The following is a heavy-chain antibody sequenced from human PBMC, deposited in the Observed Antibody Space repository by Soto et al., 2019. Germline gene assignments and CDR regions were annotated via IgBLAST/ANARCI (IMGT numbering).Heavy chain of an antibody. V-gene: IGHV5-51*01. CDR2: IYPGDSDA. Sequence: PGESLKISCKASGYNFATYWIAWVRQMPGKGLEYMGIIYPGDSDARYSPSFQGQVTFSADKTISTAYLQWSSLTASDTAIHYCARHGFYGDYASNYFDPWGQGTLVTVSS. D-gene: IGHD4-17*01. CDR1: GYNFATYW. CDR3: ARHGFYGDYASNYFDP. J-gene: IGHJ5*02.